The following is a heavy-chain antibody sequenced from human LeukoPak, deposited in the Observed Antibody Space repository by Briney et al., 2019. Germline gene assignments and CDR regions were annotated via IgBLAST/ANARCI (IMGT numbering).Heavy chain of an antibody. Sequence: ASVKVSCKASGGTFSSYAISWVRQAPGQGLEWMGGIIPIFGTANYAQKFQGRVTITADESTSTAYMELSSLRSDDTAVYYCARDWNGWGSSWYSTWGQGTLVTVSS. CDR3: ARDWNGWGSSWYST. CDR1: GGTFSSYA. D-gene: IGHD6-13*01. V-gene: IGHV1-69*13. CDR2: IIPIFGTA. J-gene: IGHJ4*02.